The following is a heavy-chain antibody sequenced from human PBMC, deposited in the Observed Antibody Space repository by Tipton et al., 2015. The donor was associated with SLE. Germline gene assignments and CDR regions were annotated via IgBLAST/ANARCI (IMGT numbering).Heavy chain of an antibody. J-gene: IGHJ4*02. CDR2: IYYSGST. Sequence: TLSLTCTVSGGSISSYYWTWIRQPPGEGLEWIGYIYYSGSTNYNPYLKSRVTISVDTSKNQFSLKLSSVTAADTAGYYCARARLFFFDYWGQGTLFTVPS. V-gene: IGHV4-59*01. CDR3: ARARLFFFDY. CDR1: GGSISSYY.